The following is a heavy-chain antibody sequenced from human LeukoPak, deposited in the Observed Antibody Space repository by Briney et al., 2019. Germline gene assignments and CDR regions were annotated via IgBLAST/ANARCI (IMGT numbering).Heavy chain of an antibody. CDR3: ARSYYYDSSGYYPLGY. CDR1: GGTFSSYA. J-gene: IGHJ4*02. CDR2: IIPILGIA. Sequence: SVKVSCKASGGTFSSYAISWVRQSPGQGLEWMGRIIPILGIANYAQKFQGRVTITADKSTSTAYMELSSLRSEDTAVYYCARSYYYDSSGYYPLGYWGQGTLVTVSS. V-gene: IGHV1-69*04. D-gene: IGHD3-22*01.